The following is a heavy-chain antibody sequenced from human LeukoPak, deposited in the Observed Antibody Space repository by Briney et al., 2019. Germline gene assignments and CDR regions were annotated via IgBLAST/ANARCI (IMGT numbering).Heavy chain of an antibody. CDR2: ISSSSTYI. V-gene: IGHV3-21*01. CDR1: GFTFSSFS. Sequence: PGGSLRLSCAASGFTFSSFSMNWVRQAPGKGLEWVSSISSSSTYIYYADSVKGRFTISRDNAKNSLYLQMNSLRDEDTAVYYCARDCGGDFRFDYWGQGTLVTVSS. CDR3: ARDCGGDFRFDY. J-gene: IGHJ4*02. D-gene: IGHD2-21*02.